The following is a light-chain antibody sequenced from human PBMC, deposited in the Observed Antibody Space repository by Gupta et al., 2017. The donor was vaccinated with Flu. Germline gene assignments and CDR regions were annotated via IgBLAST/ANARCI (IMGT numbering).Light chain of an antibody. J-gene: IGKJ1*01. CDR3: QQYYSTPRT. CDR2: WAS. Sequence: DIVMTQSPDPLAVSLGERATINCKSSQIVLYSSNNKNYLAWYQQKPGQPPKLLIYWASTRESGVPDRFSGSGSGTDFTLTISSLQAEDVAVYYCQQYYSTPRTFGQGTKVEIK. CDR1: QIVLYSSNNKNY. V-gene: IGKV4-1*01.